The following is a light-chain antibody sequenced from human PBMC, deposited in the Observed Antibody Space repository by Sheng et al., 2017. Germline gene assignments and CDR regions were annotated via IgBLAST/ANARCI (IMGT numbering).Light chain of an antibody. J-gene: IGKJ1*01. Sequence: EMVLTQSPGTLSLSPGARATLSCRASQSVSSNYLAWYQQKPGQAPRLLIYGASNRATDIPDRFSGSGSGTDFTLTISRLEPEDFALYYCQQYHSAPRTFGQGSKVEIK. CDR1: QSVSSNY. CDR3: QQYHSAPRT. V-gene: IGKV3-20*01. CDR2: GAS.